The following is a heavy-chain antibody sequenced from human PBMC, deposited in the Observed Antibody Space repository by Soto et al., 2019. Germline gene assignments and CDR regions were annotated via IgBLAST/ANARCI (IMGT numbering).Heavy chain of an antibody. CDR3: ARDQSSSWPDY. D-gene: IGHD6-13*01. V-gene: IGHV1-46*03. J-gene: IGHJ4*02. Sequence: SMKVSCEECGYTFTRYYMKWVRQAPGQGLEWMGIINPSGGSTSYAQKFQGRVTMTRDTSTSTVYMELSSLRSEDTAVYYCARDQSSSWPDYCGQGTLVTVSA. CDR1: GYTFTRYY. CDR2: INPSGGST.